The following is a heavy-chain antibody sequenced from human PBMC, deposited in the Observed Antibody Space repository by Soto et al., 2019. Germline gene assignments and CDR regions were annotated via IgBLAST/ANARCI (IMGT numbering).Heavy chain of an antibody. D-gene: IGHD2-15*01. Sequence: QVQLQESGPGLVKPSETLSLTCTVSGGSISSYYWSWIRQPPGKGLEWIGYIYYSGSTNYNPSLKSRVTISVDTSKNQFSLKLSSVTAADTAVYYCARDLEGYCSGGSCYSLRWFDPWGQGTLVTVSS. CDR3: ARDLEGYCSGGSCYSLRWFDP. CDR2: IYYSGST. CDR1: GGSISSYY. J-gene: IGHJ5*02. V-gene: IGHV4-59*01.